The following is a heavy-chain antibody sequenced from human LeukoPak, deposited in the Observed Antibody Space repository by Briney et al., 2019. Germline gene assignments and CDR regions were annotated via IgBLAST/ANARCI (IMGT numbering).Heavy chain of an antibody. J-gene: IGHJ4*02. CDR1: GYMFTTYG. CDR3: ARGNYDILPH. Sequence: ASVKVSCKASGYMFTTYGISWVRQAPGQGLEWMGWITTYNGNTKYAPRLQGRVTMTADTSTNTAYMELKSLRSDDTAVYFCARGNYDILPHWGQGTLVTVSS. CDR2: ITTYNGNT. V-gene: IGHV1-18*01. D-gene: IGHD3-9*01.